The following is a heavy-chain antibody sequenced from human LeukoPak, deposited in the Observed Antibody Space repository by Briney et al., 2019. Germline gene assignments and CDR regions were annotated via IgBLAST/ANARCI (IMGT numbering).Heavy chain of an antibody. CDR1: GFTFSSYA. J-gene: IGHJ4*02. CDR3: VRDPRNCGGDCYSGGYLDY. Sequence: GGSLRLSCAASGFTFSSYAMHWVRQAPGKGLEYVSAISSNGGSTYYADSVKGRFTISRDNSKNTLYLQMSSLRVEDTAVYYCVRDPRNCGGDCYSGGYLDYWGQGTLVTVSS. CDR2: ISSNGGST. D-gene: IGHD2-21*02. V-gene: IGHV3-64D*09.